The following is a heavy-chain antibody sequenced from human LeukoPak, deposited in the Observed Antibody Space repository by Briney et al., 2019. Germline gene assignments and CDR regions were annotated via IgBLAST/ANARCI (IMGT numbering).Heavy chain of an antibody. D-gene: IGHD2-2*01. Sequence: PSQTLSLTCTVSGGSISSGSYYWSWIRQPAGKGLEWIGRIYTSGSTNYNPSLKSRVTISVDKSKNQFSLKLSSVTAADTAVYYCASEGFVVVPAAAKGEYGYYYGMDVWGKGTTVTVSS. CDR2: IYTSGST. V-gene: IGHV4-61*02. CDR3: ASEGFVVVPAAAKGEYGYYYGMDV. CDR1: GGSISSGSYY. J-gene: IGHJ6*04.